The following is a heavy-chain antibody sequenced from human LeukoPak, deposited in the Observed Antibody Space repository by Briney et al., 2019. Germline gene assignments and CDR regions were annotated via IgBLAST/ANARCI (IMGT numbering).Heavy chain of an antibody. CDR3: ARDFIATTGAFDI. Sequence: SQTLSLTCTVSGGSISSGDYYWSWIRQPPGKGLEWIGYIYYSGSTCYNPSLKSRVTISVDTSKNQFSLKLSSVTAADTAVYYCARDFIATTGAFDIWGQGTMVTVSS. CDR1: GGSISSGDYY. CDR2: IYYSGST. J-gene: IGHJ3*02. V-gene: IGHV4-30-4*08. D-gene: IGHD6-13*01.